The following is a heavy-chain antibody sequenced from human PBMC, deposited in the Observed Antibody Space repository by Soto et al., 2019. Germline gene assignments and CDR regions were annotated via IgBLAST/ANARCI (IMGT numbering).Heavy chain of an antibody. J-gene: IGHJ4*02. CDR2: ISYEGSDH. CDR1: RFTFSSYG. Sequence: PGWSLRLSCAASRFTFSSYGMHWLRQAPGKGLEWVAVISYEGSDHYYADSVKGRFAVSRDNSKNTLFLQMNSLRAEDTAVYYCAKEHSGLYSRHYFDFWGQGTLVTVSS. CDR3: AKEHSGLYSRHYFDF. V-gene: IGHV3-30*18. D-gene: IGHD6-19*01.